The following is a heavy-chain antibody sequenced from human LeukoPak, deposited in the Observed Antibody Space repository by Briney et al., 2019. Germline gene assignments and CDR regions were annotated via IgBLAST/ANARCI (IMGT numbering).Heavy chain of an antibody. V-gene: IGHV3-23*01. D-gene: IGHD4-11*01. Sequence: TGGSLRLSCAASVFTFSSYSMSWVRQAPWKGLEWVSAISGSGGSTYYADSVKGRFTISRDNSKNTLYLQMNSLRAEDTAVYYCAKASSYSNFHYYYYYGMDVWGQGTTVTVSS. J-gene: IGHJ6*02. CDR3: AKASSYSNFHYYYYYGMDV. CDR1: VFTFSSYS. CDR2: ISGSGGST.